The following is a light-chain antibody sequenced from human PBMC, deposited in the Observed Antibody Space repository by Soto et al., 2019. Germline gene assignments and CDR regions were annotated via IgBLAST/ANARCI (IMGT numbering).Light chain of an antibody. CDR1: SSNIGTNG. CDR3: AAWDESLNGWV. J-gene: IGLJ3*02. V-gene: IGLV1-36*01. Sequence: QSVLTQPPSASEAPRQRVTISCSGSSSNIGTNGVNWYQQLPGKAPKLLIYYDDLLPSGVSDRFSGSKSGTSASLAISGLPSEDEADYYCAAWDESLNGWVFGGGTKLTVL. CDR2: YDD.